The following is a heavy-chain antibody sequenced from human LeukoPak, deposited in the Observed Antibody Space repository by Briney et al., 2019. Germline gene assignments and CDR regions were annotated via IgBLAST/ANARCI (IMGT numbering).Heavy chain of an antibody. Sequence: PPQTLSLTCTVSGGSISSGSYYWSWIRQPAGKGLEWIGRIYTSGSTNYNPSLKSRVTISVDTSKNQFSLKLSSVTAADTAVYYCARDLAAAALGYWGQGTLVTVSS. J-gene: IGHJ4*02. CDR3: ARDLAAAALGY. CDR2: IYTSGST. D-gene: IGHD6-13*01. CDR1: GGSISSGSYY. V-gene: IGHV4-61*02.